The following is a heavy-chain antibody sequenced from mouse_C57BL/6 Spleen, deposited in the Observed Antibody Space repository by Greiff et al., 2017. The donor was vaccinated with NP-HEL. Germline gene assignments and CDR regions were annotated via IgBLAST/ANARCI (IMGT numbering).Heavy chain of an antibody. D-gene: IGHD1-2*01. CDR1: GYAFSSYW. CDR2: IYPGDGDT. Sequence: QVQLQQPGAELVKPGASVKISCKASGYAFSSYWMNWVKQRPGKGLEWIGQIYPGDGDTNYNGKFKGKATLTADKSSSTAYMQLSSLTSEDSAVYFCARALSLLRYFDYWGQGTTLTVSS. V-gene: IGHV1-80*01. CDR3: ARALSLLRYFDY. J-gene: IGHJ2*01.